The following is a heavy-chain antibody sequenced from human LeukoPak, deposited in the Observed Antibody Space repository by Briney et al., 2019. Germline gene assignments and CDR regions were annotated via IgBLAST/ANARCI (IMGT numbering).Heavy chain of an antibody. CDR1: GFIFSTFA. Sequence: GGSLRLSCADSGFIFSTFAMTWVRQAPGKGLEWVSYISSSGSTIYYADSVKGRFTISRDNAKNSLYLQMNSLRAEDTAVYYCARDLSVGYDSSGYGAHWGQGTLVTVSS. J-gene: IGHJ4*02. D-gene: IGHD3-22*01. CDR2: ISSSGSTI. CDR3: ARDLSVGYDSSGYGAH. V-gene: IGHV3-48*04.